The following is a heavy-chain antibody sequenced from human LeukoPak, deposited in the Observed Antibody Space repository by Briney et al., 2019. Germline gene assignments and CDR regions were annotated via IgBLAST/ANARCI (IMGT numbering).Heavy chain of an antibody. Sequence: GGSLRVSCAASGFTFSRYAMNWVRQAPGKGLEWVSYISRSGDTIYFADSVKGRFTISRDNAKNSLYLQMSSLRAEDTAVYYCARDYASDYWGQGTLVTVSS. D-gene: IGHD3-10*01. CDR1: GFTFSRYA. J-gene: IGHJ4*02. CDR3: ARDYASDY. CDR2: ISRSGDTI. V-gene: IGHV3-48*03.